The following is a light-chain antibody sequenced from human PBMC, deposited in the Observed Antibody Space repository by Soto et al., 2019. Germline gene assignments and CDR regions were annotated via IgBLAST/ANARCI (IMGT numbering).Light chain of an antibody. CDR2: GAS. J-gene: IGKJ1*01. V-gene: IGKV3-15*01. Sequence: EIVMTQSPATLSVSPGERATLSCRASQSVGGNLAWYQQKPGQVPRLLIYGASTVANAIPGRFSGSGSGTEFTLTISSLQSEDSAVYYCQQYNDWLWTFGQGTKVEIK. CDR3: QQYNDWLWT. CDR1: QSVGGN.